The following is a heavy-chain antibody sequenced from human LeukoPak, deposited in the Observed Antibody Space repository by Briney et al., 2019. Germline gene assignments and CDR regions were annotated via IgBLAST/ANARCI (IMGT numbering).Heavy chain of an antibody. CDR1: GGSISSGGYS. D-gene: IGHD6-19*01. CDR2: IYHSGST. Sequence: PSETLSLTCAVSGGSISSGGYSWSWIRQPPGKGLEWVGYIYHSGSTYYNPSLKSRVTISVDRSKNQFSLKLSSVTAADTAVYYCARVIAVAGYGMDVWGQGTTVTVSS. CDR3: ARVIAVAGYGMDV. J-gene: IGHJ6*02. V-gene: IGHV4-30-2*01.